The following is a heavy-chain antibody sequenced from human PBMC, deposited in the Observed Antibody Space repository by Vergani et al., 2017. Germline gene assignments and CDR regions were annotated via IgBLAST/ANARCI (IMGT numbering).Heavy chain of an antibody. D-gene: IGHD5-12*01. J-gene: IGHJ4*02. CDR3: ARDKLYGYSGYDWNY. CDR1: GGTFSSYT. V-gene: IGHV1-69*08. CDR2: IIPILGIA. Sequence: QVQLVQSGAEVKKPGSSVKVSCKASGGTFSSYTISWVRQAPGQGLEWMGRIIPILGIANYAQKFQGRVTITADKSTSTAYMELSSLRSEDTAVYYCARDKLYGYSGYDWNYWGQGTLVTVS.